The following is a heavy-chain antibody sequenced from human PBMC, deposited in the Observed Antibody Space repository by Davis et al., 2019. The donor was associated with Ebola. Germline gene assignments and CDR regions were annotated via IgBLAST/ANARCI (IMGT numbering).Heavy chain of an antibody. D-gene: IGHD1-1*01. V-gene: IGHV1-3*01. CDR1: GYTFSTNA. CDR2: INAGNGDA. J-gene: IGHJ4*02. CDR3: ALDRLSGLVLSFYLDY. Sequence: AASVKVSCKASGYTFSTNAIHWVRQVPGQSLEWMGWINAGNGDAFYSQKFRGRITLTRDTSATTAYMDLRSLRSEDTAVYYCALDRLSGLVLSFYLDYWGQGTQVTVSS.